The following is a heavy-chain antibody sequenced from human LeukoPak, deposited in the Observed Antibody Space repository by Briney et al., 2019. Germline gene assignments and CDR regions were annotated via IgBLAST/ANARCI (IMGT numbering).Heavy chain of an antibody. CDR3: ARVNWNYGWFDP. CDR2: MNPNSGNT. Sequence: ASVKVSCKASGYTFTSYDINWVRQATGQGLEWMGWMNPNSGNTGYAQKFQGRVTMTRDMSTSTVYMELSSLRSEDTAVYYCARVNWNYGWFDPWGQGTLVTVSS. V-gene: IGHV1-8*01. D-gene: IGHD1-7*01. CDR1: GYTFTSYD. J-gene: IGHJ5*02.